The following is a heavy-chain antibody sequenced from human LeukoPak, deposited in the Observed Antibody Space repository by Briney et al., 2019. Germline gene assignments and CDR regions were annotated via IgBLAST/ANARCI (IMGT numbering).Heavy chain of an antibody. V-gene: IGHV4-59*12. CDR2: IYYSGST. D-gene: IGHD7-27*01. CDR3: ARNSGAFVDY. CDR1: GGSISSYY. Sequence: SETLPLTCTVSGGSISSYYWSWIRQPPGKGLEWIGYIYYSGSTNYNPSLKSRVTISVDTSKNQFSLKLSSVTAADTAVYYCARNSGAFVDYWGQGTLVTVSS. J-gene: IGHJ4*02.